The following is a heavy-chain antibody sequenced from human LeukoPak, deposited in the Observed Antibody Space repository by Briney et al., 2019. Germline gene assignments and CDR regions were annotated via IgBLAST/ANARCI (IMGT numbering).Heavy chain of an antibody. CDR3: ARVNYYGSGSYYKTHYFDY. CDR2: INHSGST. D-gene: IGHD3-10*01. J-gene: IGHJ4*02. V-gene: IGHV4-34*01. CDR1: GGSFSGYY. Sequence: PSETLSLTCAVYGGSFSGYYWSWIRQPPGKGLEWIGEINHSGSTNYNPSLKSRVTISVDTSKNQFSLKLSSVTAADTAVYYCARVNYYGSGSYYKTHYFDYWGQGTLVTVSS.